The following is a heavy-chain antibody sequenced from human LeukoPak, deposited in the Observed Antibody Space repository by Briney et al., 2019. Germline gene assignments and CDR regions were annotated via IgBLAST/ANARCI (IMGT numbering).Heavy chain of an antibody. Sequence: GGSLRLACAASGFTFSSYAMSWVRQAPGKGLQWVSVISGNGGITYYADSVRGRFTISRDNSKNTLYLQMNSLRAEDTAVYYCATNRGANYWGQGTLVTVSS. CDR3: ATNRGANY. V-gene: IGHV3-23*01. CDR2: ISGNGGIT. J-gene: IGHJ4*02. CDR1: GFTFSSYA. D-gene: IGHD3-16*01.